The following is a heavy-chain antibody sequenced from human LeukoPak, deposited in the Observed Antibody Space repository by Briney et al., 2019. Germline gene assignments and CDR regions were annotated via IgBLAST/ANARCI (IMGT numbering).Heavy chain of an antibody. CDR2: ISYDGSNK. CDR3: ARDGGDYGDYPDY. J-gene: IGHJ4*02. Sequence: PGGSLRLSCAASGFTFSSYAMHWVRQAPGKGLEWVAVISYDGSNKYYADSVKGRFTISRDNSKNTLYLQMNSLRAEDTAVYYCARDGGDYGDYPDYWGQGTLVTVSS. CDR1: GFTFSSYA. V-gene: IGHV3-30-3*01. D-gene: IGHD4-17*01.